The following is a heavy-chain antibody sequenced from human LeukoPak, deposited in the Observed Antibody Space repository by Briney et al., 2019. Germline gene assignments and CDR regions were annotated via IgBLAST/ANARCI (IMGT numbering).Heavy chain of an antibody. D-gene: IGHD1-14*01. V-gene: IGHV3-7*01. CDR3: ARDQPRKSGFDP. CDR2: IKEDGSES. Sequence: GGSLRLSCAASEFIFSTYWMSWVRQAPGKGLEWVANIKEDGSESHYVDSVKGRFTISRDNAKNSLYLQMNSLRAEDTAVYYCARDQPRKSGFDPWGQGTLVTVSS. J-gene: IGHJ5*02. CDR1: EFIFSTYW.